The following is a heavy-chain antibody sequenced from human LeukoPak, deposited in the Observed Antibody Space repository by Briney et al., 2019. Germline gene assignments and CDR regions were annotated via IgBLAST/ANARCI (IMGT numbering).Heavy chain of an antibody. V-gene: IGHV3-30*03. CDR2: IPYDGSNK. CDR1: GFTFSSYG. D-gene: IGHD3-22*01. Sequence: GRSLRLSCAASGFTFSSYGMHWVRQAPGKGLEWVAVIPYDGSNKYYADSVKGRFTISRDNSKNTLYLQMNSLRSEDTAVYYCAITDSSGYYTPFDYWGQGTLVTVSS. J-gene: IGHJ4*02. CDR3: AITDSSGYYTPFDY.